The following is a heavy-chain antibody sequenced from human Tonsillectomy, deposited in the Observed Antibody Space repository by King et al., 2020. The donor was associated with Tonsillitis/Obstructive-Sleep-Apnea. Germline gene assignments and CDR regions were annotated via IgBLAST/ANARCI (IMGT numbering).Heavy chain of an antibody. D-gene: IGHD3-22*01. CDR1: GFTFNTYA. J-gene: IGHJ6*03. Sequence: DVQLVESGGGLVQPGGSLRLSCAASGFTFNTYAMSWVRQAPGKGLEWVSAISRSGGSTYYADSVKGRFTISRDNSKNTLYLQMNSLRAEDTAVYYCAKNYYDSSGPRYYYYYMDVWGRGTTVTVSS. CDR3: AKNYYDSSGPRYYYYYMDV. V-gene: IGHV3-23*04. CDR2: ISRSGGST.